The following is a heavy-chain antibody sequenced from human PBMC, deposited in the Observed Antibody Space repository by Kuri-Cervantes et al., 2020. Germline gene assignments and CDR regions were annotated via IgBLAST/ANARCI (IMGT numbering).Heavy chain of an antibody. Sequence: SETLSLTCTVSGGSISSYYWSWIRQPAGKGLEWIGRIYTSGSTNYNPSLKSRVTISVDKSKNQFSLRLTSMTAADTALYYCARRKTSGGYRYFDLWGRGILVTVSS. CDR1: GGSISSYY. D-gene: IGHD6-19*01. V-gene: IGHV4-4*07. J-gene: IGHJ4*02. CDR3: ARRKTSGGYRYFDL. CDR2: IYTSGST.